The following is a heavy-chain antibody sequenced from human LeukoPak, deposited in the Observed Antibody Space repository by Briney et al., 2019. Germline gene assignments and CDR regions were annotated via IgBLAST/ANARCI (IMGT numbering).Heavy chain of an antibody. D-gene: IGHD3-10*01. CDR1: GGSISSSNW. CDR3: ARVYYYGSGSYGYYYYGMDV. Sequence: SGTLSLTCAVSGGSISSSNWWSWVRQPPGKGLEWIGEIYHSGSTNYNPSLKSRVTISVDKSKNQFSLKLSSVTAADTAVYYCARVYYYGSGSYGYYYYGMDVWGQGTTVTVSS. V-gene: IGHV4-4*02. J-gene: IGHJ6*02. CDR2: IYHSGST.